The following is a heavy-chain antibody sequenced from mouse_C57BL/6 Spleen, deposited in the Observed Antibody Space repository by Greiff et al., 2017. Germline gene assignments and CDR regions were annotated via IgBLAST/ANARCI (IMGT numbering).Heavy chain of an antibody. D-gene: IGHD1-1*01. Sequence: EVQLQQSGPGLVKPSQTVFLTCTVTGISITTGNYRWSWIRQFPGNKLEWIGYIYYSGTITYNPSLTSRTTITRDTPKNQFFLEMNSLTAKDTATYYCAREGSDYYGSSYSYFGVWGTGTTVTVSS. CDR1: GISITTGNYR. CDR3: AREGSDYYGSSYSYFGV. V-gene: IGHV3-5*01. CDR2: IYYSGTI. J-gene: IGHJ1*03.